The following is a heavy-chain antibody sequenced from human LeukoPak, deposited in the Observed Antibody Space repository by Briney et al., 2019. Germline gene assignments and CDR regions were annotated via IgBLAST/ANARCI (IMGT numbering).Heavy chain of an antibody. Sequence: SDTLSLPCTLSGRSISIFYASWIRRPPEEGLECIGYIYYSRSTNYNRSLKSRVTISVDTSKNQFSLKLTSVTAADTAVYYCARGNGYNLNWGQGTLVTVSS. CDR1: GRSISIFY. D-gene: IGHD5-24*01. CDR3: ARGNGYNLN. J-gene: IGHJ4*02. V-gene: IGHV4-59*07. CDR2: IYYSRST.